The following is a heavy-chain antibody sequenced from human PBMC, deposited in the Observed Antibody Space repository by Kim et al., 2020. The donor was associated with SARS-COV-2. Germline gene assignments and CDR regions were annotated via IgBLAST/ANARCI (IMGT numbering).Heavy chain of an antibody. V-gene: IGHV4-31*03. D-gene: IGHD3-10*01. CDR2: IYYSGST. J-gene: IGHJ4*02. CDR3: ARVPHRSGSNYCD. Sequence: SETLSLTCTVSGGSISSGGYYWSWIRQHPGKGLEWIGYIYYSGSTYYNPSLKSRVTISVDTSKNQFSLKLSSVTAADTAVYYCARVPHRSGSNYCDWGQGTLVTVSS. CDR1: GGSISSGGYY.